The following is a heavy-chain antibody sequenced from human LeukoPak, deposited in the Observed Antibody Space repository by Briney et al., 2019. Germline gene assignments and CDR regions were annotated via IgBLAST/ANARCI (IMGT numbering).Heavy chain of an antibody. J-gene: IGHJ3*02. CDR3: ARGHNDAFDI. CDR2: IWYDGSNK. Sequence: PGRSLRLSCAASRFTFSNYGMHWVRQAPGKGLEWVAVIWYDGSNKYYADSVKGRFTISRDNSKNSLCLQMNSLRDEDTAVYYCARGHNDAFDIWGQGTMVTVSS. V-gene: IGHV3-33*01. CDR1: RFTFSNYG.